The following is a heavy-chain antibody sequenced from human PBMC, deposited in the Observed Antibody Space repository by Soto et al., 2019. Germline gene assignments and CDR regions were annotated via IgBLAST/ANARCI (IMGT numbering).Heavy chain of an antibody. CDR3: ARSEEASDYYYYGLDV. Sequence: SQTLSLTCVISGDSVSSSSVAWNWVRQSPSRGLEWLGRTYYRSRWYSDFAVSVRGRIVINADTSKNQFSLQLNSVTHEDTAVYFCARSEEASDYYYYGLDVWGQGTTVTVAS. V-gene: IGHV6-1*01. J-gene: IGHJ6*02. CDR1: GDSVSSSSVA. CDR2: TYYRSRWYS.